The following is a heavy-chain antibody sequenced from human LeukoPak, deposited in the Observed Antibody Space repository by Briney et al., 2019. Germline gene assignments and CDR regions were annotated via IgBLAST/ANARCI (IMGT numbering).Heavy chain of an antibody. D-gene: IGHD1-26*01. CDR1: GYTFTSYA. CDR2: INANTGNP. V-gene: IGHV7-4-1*02. Sequence: ASVKVSCKASGYTFTSYAMNWVRQAPGQGLEWMGWINANTGNPTYAQAFTGRFVFSLDTSVSTAYLQISSLKAEDTAVYYCARDNSGSYLPWGYFDYWGQGTLVTVSS. CDR3: ARDNSGSYLPWGYFDY. J-gene: IGHJ4*02.